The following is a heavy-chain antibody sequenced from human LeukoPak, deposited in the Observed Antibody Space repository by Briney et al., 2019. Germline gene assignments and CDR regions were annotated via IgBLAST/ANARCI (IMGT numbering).Heavy chain of an antibody. CDR2: INTDGSST. V-gene: IGHV3-74*01. J-gene: IGHJ4*02. CDR3: ARGWEGYFDC. Sequence: GGSLRLSCAASGFTFSSYWMHWVRQAPGKGLVWVSRINTDGSSTSYADSVRGRFTISRDNAKNTLYLQMDSLRAEDTAVYYCARGWEGYFDCWGQGTLVTVSS. D-gene: IGHD1-26*01. CDR1: GFTFSSYW.